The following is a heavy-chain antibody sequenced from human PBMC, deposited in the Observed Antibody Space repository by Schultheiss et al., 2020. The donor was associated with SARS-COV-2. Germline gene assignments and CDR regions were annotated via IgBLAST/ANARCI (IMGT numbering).Heavy chain of an antibody. CDR3: AKVSYYYDSSGYAFDY. D-gene: IGHD3-22*01. CDR1: GFTFGDYA. J-gene: IGHJ4*02. V-gene: IGHV3-9*01. Sequence: GGSLRLSCAASGFTFGDYAMSWIRQHQGKGLEWVSGISWNSGSIGYADSVKGRFTISRDNAKNSLYLQMNSLRAEDTALYYCAKVSYYYDSSGYAFDYWGQGTLVTVSS. CDR2: ISWNSGSI.